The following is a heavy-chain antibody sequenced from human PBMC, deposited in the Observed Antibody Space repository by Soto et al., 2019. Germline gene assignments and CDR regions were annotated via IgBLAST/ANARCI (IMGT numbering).Heavy chain of an antibody. Sequence: LRLSCAASGFTFSSYAMHWVRQAPGKGLEWVAVISYDGSNKYYADSVKGRFTISRDNSKNTLYLQMNSLRAEDTAVYYCARVGYSSGALDYWGQGTLVTVSS. CDR3: ARVGYSSGALDY. CDR1: GFTFSSYA. V-gene: IGHV3-30-3*01. J-gene: IGHJ4*02. CDR2: ISYDGSNK. D-gene: IGHD6-19*01.